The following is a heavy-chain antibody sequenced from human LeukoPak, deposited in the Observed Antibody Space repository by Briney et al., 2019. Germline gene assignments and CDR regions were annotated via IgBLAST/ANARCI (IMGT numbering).Heavy chain of an antibody. D-gene: IGHD3-10*01. CDR2: IYYSVST. CDR1: GDSVASGGYY. J-gene: IGHJ5*02. V-gene: IGHV4-61*08. CDR3: ARGGRGRNWFDP. Sequence: PSETLSLTCTVSGDSVASGGYYWNWIRQPPGKGLEWIGYIYYSVSTNYNLSLKSRVTISLDTSENQFSLKLTPVTAADTAVYYCARGGRGRNWFDPWGQGTLVTVSS.